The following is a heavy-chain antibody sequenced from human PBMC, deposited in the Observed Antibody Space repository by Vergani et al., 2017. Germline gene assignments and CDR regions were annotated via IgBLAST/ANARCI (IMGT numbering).Heavy chain of an antibody. D-gene: IGHD1-7*01. J-gene: IGHJ6*03. Sequence: QITLKESGPTLLKPTQTLTLTCTFSGFSLNTRGVSVAWIRQPPGKALDWLALIYWKDDQHYSPSLKNRVTINKDTSKNQVVLTMTNMDYVDTGTYYCVYRKTECGTTGCFYPFYYYYYMDVWGKGTTVTVSS. CDR1: GFSLNTRGVS. V-gene: IGHV2-5*04. CDR2: IYWKDDQ. CDR3: VYRKTECGTTGCFYPFYYYYYMDV.